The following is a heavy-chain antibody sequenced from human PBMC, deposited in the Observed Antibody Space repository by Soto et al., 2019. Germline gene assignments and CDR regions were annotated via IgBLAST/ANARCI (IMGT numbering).Heavy chain of an antibody. CDR2: ISGRGGTT. D-gene: IGHD4-4*01. CDR3: AKDQDYSNKIKYLDY. V-gene: IGHV3-23*01. Sequence: PGGSLRLSCAASGFAFSSYAMNWVRQAPGKGLEWVSAISGRGGTTFYADSVKGRFSISRDNSKNTLYLQMNSQRADDTVLYYCAKDQDYSNKIKYLDYWGQGTMVTVSS. CDR1: GFAFSSYA. J-gene: IGHJ4*02.